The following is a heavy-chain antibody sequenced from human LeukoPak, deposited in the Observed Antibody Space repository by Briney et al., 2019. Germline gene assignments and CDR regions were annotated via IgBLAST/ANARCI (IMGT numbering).Heavy chain of an antibody. D-gene: IGHD6-13*01. Sequence: GSLRLSCAASGFTFSSYAMHWVRQAPGKGLEWVAVISYDGSNKYYADSVKGRFTISRDNSKNTLYLQMNSLRAEDTAVYYCARDLDFDGDSSSFDYWGQGTLVAVSS. CDR1: GFTFSSYA. CDR3: ARDLDFDGDSSSFDY. J-gene: IGHJ4*02. CDR2: ISYDGSNK. V-gene: IGHV3-30-3*01.